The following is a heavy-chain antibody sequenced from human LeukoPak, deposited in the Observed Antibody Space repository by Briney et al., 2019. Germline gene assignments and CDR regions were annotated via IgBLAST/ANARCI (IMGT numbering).Heavy chain of an antibody. V-gene: IGHV1-69*04. CDR1: GGTFSSYA. J-gene: IGHJ4*02. D-gene: IGHD2-15*01. Sequence: ASVRVSCKASGGTFSSYAMSWVRQAPGQGLEWMGRIIPILGIANYAQKFQGRVTITADKSTSTAYMELSSLRSEDTAVYYCASECSGGSCYPYWGQGTLVTVSS. CDR2: IIPILGIA. CDR3: ASECSGGSCYPY.